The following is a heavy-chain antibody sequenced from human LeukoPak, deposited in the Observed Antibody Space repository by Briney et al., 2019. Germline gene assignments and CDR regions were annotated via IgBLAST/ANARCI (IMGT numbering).Heavy chain of an antibody. CDR1: GFTFSDYY. CDR3: AKGRVPAAIYYYYGMDV. D-gene: IGHD2-2*01. V-gene: IGHV3-11*01. J-gene: IGHJ6*02. CDR2: ISSSGSTI. Sequence: PGGSLRLSCAASGFTFSDYYMGWIRQAPGKGLEWVSYISSSGSTIYYADSVKGRFTISRDNAKNSLYLQMNSLRAEDTAVYYCAKGRVPAAIYYYYGMDVWGQGTTVTVSS.